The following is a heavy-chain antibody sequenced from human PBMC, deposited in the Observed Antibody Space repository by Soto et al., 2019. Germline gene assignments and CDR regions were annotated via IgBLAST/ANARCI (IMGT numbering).Heavy chain of an antibody. D-gene: IGHD6-6*01. CDR3: VRDGYVSSYDFDH. CDR1: GDSVSDNSAA. Sequence: QVQLQQSGPGLVKPSQTLSLTCAVSGDSVSDNSAAWNWIRQSPSRGLEWLGRTYFRSKWYSDYAEFVQSRITINADTSKNLVSLQLNFLTPEDTAVYFCVRDGYVSSYDFDHWGQGTLVTVSS. J-gene: IGHJ4*02. CDR2: TYFRSKWYS. V-gene: IGHV6-1*01.